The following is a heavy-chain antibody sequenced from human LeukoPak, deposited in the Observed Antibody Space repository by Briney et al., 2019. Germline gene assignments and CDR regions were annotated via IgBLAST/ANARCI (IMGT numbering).Heavy chain of an antibody. CDR3: ARDLVTVTKGFDI. V-gene: IGHV4-59*11. D-gene: IGHD4-17*01. J-gene: IGHJ3*02. Sequence: SETLSLTCAVSDDSFSSPYWTWIRQPPGKGLEWIGYISYIGSTNYNPSLKSRVTISIDTSKNQFSLKLSSVTAADTAVYYCARDLVTVTKGFDIWGQGTMVSVTS. CDR2: ISYIGST. CDR1: DDSFSSPY.